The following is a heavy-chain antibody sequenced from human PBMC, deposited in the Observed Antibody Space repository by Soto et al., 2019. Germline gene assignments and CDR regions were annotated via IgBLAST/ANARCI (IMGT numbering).Heavy chain of an antibody. CDR2: IIPIFGTA. J-gene: IGHJ6*02. Sequence: SVKVSCKASGGTFSSYAISWVRQAPGQGLEWMGGIIPIFGTANYAQKFQGRVTITADESTSTAYMELSSLRSEDTAVYYCATADTDIVVVVAATYHYYYYGMDVWGQGTTVTVSS. V-gene: IGHV1-69*13. CDR1: GGTFSSYA. CDR3: ATADTDIVVVVAATYHYYYYGMDV. D-gene: IGHD2-15*01.